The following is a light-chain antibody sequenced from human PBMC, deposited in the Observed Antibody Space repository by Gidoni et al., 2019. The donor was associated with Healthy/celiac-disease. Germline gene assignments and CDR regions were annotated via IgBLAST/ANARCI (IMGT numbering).Light chain of an antibody. J-gene: IGKJ4*01. Sequence: EIVMTQSPAALAVSLGGRATINCKSSHRFLYSSNTKDYLAWYQQKAGQPPKLLFYWASTRESGVPDRFSGSGSGTDFTLTISSLQAEDVAVYYCQQYYSTPLTFGGGTKVEIK. CDR3: QQYYSTPLT. V-gene: IGKV4-1*01. CDR1: HRFLYSSNTKDY. CDR2: WAS.